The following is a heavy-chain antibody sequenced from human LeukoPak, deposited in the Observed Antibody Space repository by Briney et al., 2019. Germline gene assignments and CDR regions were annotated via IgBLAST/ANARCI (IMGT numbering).Heavy chain of an antibody. J-gene: IGHJ4*02. V-gene: IGHV3-21*01. CDR1: GFTFSSYS. CDR2: ISSSSSYI. Sequence: GGSLRLSCAASGFTFSSYSMNWVRQAPGKGLEWVSSISSSSSYIYYADSVKGRFTISRDNAKNSLYLQMNSLRAEDTAVYYCARDKWLTTTHYFDYWGQGTLVTVSS. D-gene: IGHD4-11*01. CDR3: ARDKWLTTTHYFDY.